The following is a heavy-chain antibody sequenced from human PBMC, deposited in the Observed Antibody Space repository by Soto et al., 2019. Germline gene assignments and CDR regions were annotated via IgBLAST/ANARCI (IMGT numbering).Heavy chain of an antibody. CDR2: ISAYNGNT. V-gene: IGHV1-18*01. CDR3: ARDLGSVDFWSGYPVSFGAGIDY. Sequence: ASVKVSCKASGYTFTSYGISWVRQAPGQGLEWMGWISAYNGNTNYAQKLQGRVTMTTDTSTSTAYMELRSLRSDDTAVYYCARDLGSVDFWSGYPVSFGAGIDYWGQGTLVTVSS. D-gene: IGHD3-3*01. J-gene: IGHJ4*02. CDR1: GYTFTSYG.